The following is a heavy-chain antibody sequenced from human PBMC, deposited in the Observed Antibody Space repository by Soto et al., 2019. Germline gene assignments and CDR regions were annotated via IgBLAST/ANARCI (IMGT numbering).Heavy chain of an antibody. CDR3: ANAGSWQQLDNLVESWFVP. CDR2: ISFDGTSK. D-gene: IGHD6-13*01. J-gene: IGHJ5*02. CDR1: GLTLRGYA. V-gene: IGHV3-30*18. Sequence: QVQLGESGGGVVQPGRSLKLDCVASGLTLRGYAMQWVRQAPGKGRERVAVISFDGTSKYYADSVKGRSTVSRDNSTDTLYLELNSLTAPDTAFYSCANAGSWQQLDNLVESWFVPWGLGTLVTFSA.